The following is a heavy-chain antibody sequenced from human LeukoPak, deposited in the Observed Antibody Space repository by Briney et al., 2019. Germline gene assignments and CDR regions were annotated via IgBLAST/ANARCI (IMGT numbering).Heavy chain of an antibody. J-gene: IGHJ4*02. CDR1: GFTFNNYA. Sequence: GGSLRLSCAASGFTFNNYAVSWVRQAPGKGLEWVSSFSGIGGSGDSTYYADSVRGRFSTSRDNSKNTLYLQMNSLRAEDTAVYYCAKGTDSGSYSGPSDYWGQGTLVTVSS. CDR2: IGGSGDST. D-gene: IGHD1-26*01. V-gene: IGHV3-23*01. CDR3: AKGTDSGSYSGPSDY.